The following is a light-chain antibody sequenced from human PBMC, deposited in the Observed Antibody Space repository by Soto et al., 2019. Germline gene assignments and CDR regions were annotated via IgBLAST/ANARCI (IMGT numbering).Light chain of an antibody. V-gene: IGLV1-40*01. J-gene: IGLJ3*02. Sequence: QSVLTQPPSMSGAPGQRVTISCTGSSSNIGAGYDVHWYQHLPGTAPKLLIYGNTNRPSGVPDRFSGSKSATSASLAITGLQDEDEADYYCQSHDSSLNSWVFGGGTKLTVL. CDR2: GNT. CDR1: SSNIGAGYD. CDR3: QSHDSSLNSWV.